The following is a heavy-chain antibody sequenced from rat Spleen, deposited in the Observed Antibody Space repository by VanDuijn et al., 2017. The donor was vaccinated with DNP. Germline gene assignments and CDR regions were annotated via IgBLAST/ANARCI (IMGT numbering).Heavy chain of an antibody. CDR3: ARWGSYTLDY. V-gene: IGHV3-1*01. Sequence: EVQLQESGPGLVKPSQSLSLTCSVTGYSITSNYWAWIRKFPGNKMEWMGFISYSGSTSYTPSLKSQISITRDTSKNQFFLQLTSVTTEDTATYYCARWGSYTLDYWGQGVMVTVSS. CDR2: ISYSGST. CDR1: GYSITSNY. D-gene: IGHD1-2*01. J-gene: IGHJ2*01.